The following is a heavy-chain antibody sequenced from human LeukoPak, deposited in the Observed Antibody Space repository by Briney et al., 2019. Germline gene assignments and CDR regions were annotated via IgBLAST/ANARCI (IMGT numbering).Heavy chain of an antibody. CDR1: GITLSNYG. CDR2: ISERGGST. J-gene: IGHJ4*02. Sequence: GGSLRLSCAVSGITLSNYGMSWVRQAPGRGLEWVAGISERGGSTTYADSVKGRFTISRDNPKNTLYLQMNSLRAEDTAVYFCAKRGVVIRAVIIVGFHKEAYYFDYWGQGALVTVSA. D-gene: IGHD3-10*01. V-gene: IGHV3-23*01. CDR3: AKRGVVIRAVIIVGFHKEAYYFDY.